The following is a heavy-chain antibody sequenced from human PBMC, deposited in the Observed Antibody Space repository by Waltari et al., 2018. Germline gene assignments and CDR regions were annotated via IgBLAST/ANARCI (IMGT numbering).Heavy chain of an antibody. V-gene: IGHV4-39*01. CDR3: GRIAFGDEGGYSQH. D-gene: IGHD4-17*01. J-gene: IGHJ1*01. CDR1: GGSITTNHN. Sequence: QLQLQESGPGLVKPSETLSLTCSVSGGSITTNHNWGWIRQPPGKGLEWMGNMQYRGSTFYNPSLESRVTISLDTWKNQFSLRLTSVGAADTAVYFCGRIAFGDEGGYSQHWGQGTLVTVSS. CDR2: MQYRGST.